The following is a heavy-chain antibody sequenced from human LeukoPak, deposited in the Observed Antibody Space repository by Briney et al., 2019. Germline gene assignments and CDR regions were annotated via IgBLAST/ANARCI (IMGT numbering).Heavy chain of an antibody. CDR3: APTAEAYTSWWKV. Sequence: ASVKVSCKASGYKFTDDYMHWVRQAPGQGLEFMGWINPDSGFRNYAQKFKGRVTMTRDTSISTAYLEVRSLTSDDTAVYYCAPTAEAYTSWWKVWGQGTLVTVSS. J-gene: IGHJ4*02. D-gene: IGHD3-16*01. CDR1: GYKFTDDY. V-gene: IGHV1-2*02. CDR2: INPDSGFR.